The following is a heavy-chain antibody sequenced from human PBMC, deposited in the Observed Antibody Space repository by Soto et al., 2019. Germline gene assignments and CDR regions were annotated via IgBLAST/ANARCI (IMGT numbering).Heavy chain of an antibody. D-gene: IGHD2-21*01. CDR2: IIPMLGIR. CDR1: GGTFSTYS. Sequence: QVQLVQSGAEVKKPGSSVKVSCKDSGGTFSTYSMFWVRQAPGQGLEWMGRIIPMLGIRNYAQRFQDRVTINADKSTATAHMGLSSLRSEDTAMYYCTIGSWSGEVFDIWGQGTMVTVSS. CDR3: TIGSWSGEVFDI. J-gene: IGHJ3*02. V-gene: IGHV1-69*02.